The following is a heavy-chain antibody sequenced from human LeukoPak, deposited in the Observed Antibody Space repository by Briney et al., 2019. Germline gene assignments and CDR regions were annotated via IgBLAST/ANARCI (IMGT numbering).Heavy chain of an antibody. D-gene: IGHD3-10*01. CDR3: ATSTMVRGVMSG. Sequence: ASVKVSCKASGYTFTGYYMHWVRQAPGQGLERMGWINPNSGGTNYAQKFQGRVTMTRDTSISTAYMELSRLRSDDTAVYYCATSTMVRGVMSGWGQGTLVTVSS. CDR1: GYTFTGYY. V-gene: IGHV1-2*02. J-gene: IGHJ4*02. CDR2: INPNSGGT.